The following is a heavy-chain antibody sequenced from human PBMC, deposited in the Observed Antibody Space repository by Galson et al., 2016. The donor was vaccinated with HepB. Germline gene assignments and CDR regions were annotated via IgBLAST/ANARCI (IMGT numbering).Heavy chain of an antibody. D-gene: IGHD2-21*01. V-gene: IGHV5-51*01. CDR2: IYPGDSDT. CDR3: ARGGAGDHYYFSDLHV. Sequence: QSGAAVKKPGESLRISCDGSTYGFASFWIAWVRQKPGKGLEWMGSIYPGDSDTIYSPSFQGQVTISADKSVSTAYLQWSSLEASDSAMYYCARGGAGDHYYFSDLHVWGQGTTVTVSS. CDR1: TYGFASFW. J-gene: IGHJ6*02.